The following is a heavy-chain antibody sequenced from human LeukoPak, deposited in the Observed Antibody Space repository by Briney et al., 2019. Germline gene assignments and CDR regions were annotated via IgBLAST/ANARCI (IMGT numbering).Heavy chain of an antibody. J-gene: IGHJ5*02. CDR3: ATLGSGSYYKGWFDP. D-gene: IGHD3-10*01. CDR2: FDPEDGET. V-gene: IGHV1-24*01. Sequence: EASVKVSCKVSGYTLTELSMHWVRQAPGKGLEWMGGFDPEDGETIYAQKFQGRVTMTEDTSTDTAYMELSSLRSEDTAVYYCATLGSGSYYKGWFDPWGQETLVTVSS. CDR1: GYTLTELS.